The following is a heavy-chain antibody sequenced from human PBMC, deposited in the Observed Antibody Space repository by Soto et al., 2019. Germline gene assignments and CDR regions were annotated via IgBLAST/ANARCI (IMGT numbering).Heavy chain of an antibody. CDR2: IIPILGIA. D-gene: IGHD5-18*01. V-gene: IGHV1-69*02. Sequence: ASVKVSCKASGGTFSSYTISWVRQAPGQGLEWMGRIIPILGIANYAQKFQGRVTITADKSTSTAYMELSSLRSEDTAVYYCARGLKLKAVDTAMVHFSSAFDIWGQGTMVTVSS. CDR1: GGTFSSYT. J-gene: IGHJ3*02. CDR3: ARGLKLKAVDTAMVHFSSAFDI.